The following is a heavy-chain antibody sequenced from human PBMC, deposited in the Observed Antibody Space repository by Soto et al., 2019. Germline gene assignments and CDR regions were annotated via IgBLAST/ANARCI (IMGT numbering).Heavy chain of an antibody. J-gene: IGHJ6*02. CDR2: MNPNSGNT. CDR3: ARGSSGSYLYYYYYGMDV. D-gene: IGHD1-26*01. Sequence: QVQLVQSGAEVKKPGASVKVSCKASGYTFTSYDINWVRQATGQGLEWMGWMNPNSGNTGYAQKFQGRVTMTRNTSISTAYMELSSLKSEDTAVYYCARGSSGSYLYYYYYGMDVRVQGTTVTVSS. V-gene: IGHV1-8*01. CDR1: GYTFTSYD.